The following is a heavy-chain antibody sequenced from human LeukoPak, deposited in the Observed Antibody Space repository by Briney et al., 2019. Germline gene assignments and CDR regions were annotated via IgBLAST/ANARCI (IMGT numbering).Heavy chain of an antibody. CDR3: ARSTTVTTVRIRQPADI. V-gene: IGHV3-21*01. J-gene: IGHJ3*02. Sequence: GGSLRLSCAASGFTFSSYWMSWVRQAPGKGLEWVSSISSSSSYIYYADSVKGRFTISRDNAKNSLYLQMNSLRAEDTAVYYCARSTTVTTVRIRQPADIWGQGTMVTVSS. CDR1: GFTFSSYW. D-gene: IGHD4-17*01. CDR2: ISSSSSYI.